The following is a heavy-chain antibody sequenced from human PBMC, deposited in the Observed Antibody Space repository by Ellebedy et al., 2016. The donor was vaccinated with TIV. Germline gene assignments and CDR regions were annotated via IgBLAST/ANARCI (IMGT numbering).Heavy chain of an antibody. CDR1: GFAFNQHI. J-gene: IGHJ4*02. Sequence: GESLKISCAASGFAFNQHIMHWVRQAPGKGLEWVAVISDDGNTKYYADSVKGRFTISRDNSRNTVYLQMNNLRAEDTADYYCARDSGRRRSWDNDYWGQGTLVTVSS. V-gene: IGHV3-30-3*01. D-gene: IGHD3-10*01. CDR2: ISDDGNTK. CDR3: ARDSGRRRSWDNDY.